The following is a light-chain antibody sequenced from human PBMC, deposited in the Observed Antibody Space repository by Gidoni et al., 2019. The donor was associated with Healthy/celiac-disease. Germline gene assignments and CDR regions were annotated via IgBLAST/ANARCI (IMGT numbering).Light chain of an antibody. CDR1: QSVSSN. J-gene: IGKJ4*01. V-gene: IGKV3-15*01. Sequence: EIVMTQSPAPLSVSPGERATLSCRASQSVSSNLAWYQQKPGQAPRLLIYGASTRATCIPARFSGSGSGTEFTLTISSLQSEDFAVYYCQQYNNWPPLTFXGXTKVEIK. CDR2: GAS. CDR3: QQYNNWPPLT.